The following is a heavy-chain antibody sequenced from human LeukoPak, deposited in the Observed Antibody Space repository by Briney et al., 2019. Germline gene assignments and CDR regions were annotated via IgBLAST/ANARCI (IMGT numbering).Heavy chain of an antibody. CDR1: GGSISSYY. D-gene: IGHD3-22*01. J-gene: IGHJ4*02. V-gene: IGHV4-59*01. CDR2: IYYSGST. CDR3: ARGRGPLDYYDSSGLYYFDY. Sequence: PSETLSLTCTVSGGSISSYYWSWIRQPPGKGLEWIGYIYYSGSTNYSPSLKSRVTISVDTSKNQFSLKLSSVTAADTAVYYCARGRGPLDYYDSSGLYYFDYWGQGTLVTVSS.